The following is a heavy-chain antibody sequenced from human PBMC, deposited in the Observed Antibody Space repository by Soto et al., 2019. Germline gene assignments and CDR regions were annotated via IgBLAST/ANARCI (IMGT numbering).Heavy chain of an antibody. CDR3: AGGGGYCTKGGWYSRAYYYDGIDD. D-gene: IGHD2-8*01. CDR1: GGSFSGYY. CDR2: INHSGST. Sequence: PSETLSLTCAVYGGSFSGYYWSWIRQPPGKGLEWIGEINHSGSTNYNPSLKSRVTISVDTSKNQFSLKLSSVTAADTAVYYCAGGGGYCTKGGWYSRAYYYDGIDDWGQGTTVTVS. J-gene: IGHJ6*02. V-gene: IGHV4-34*01.